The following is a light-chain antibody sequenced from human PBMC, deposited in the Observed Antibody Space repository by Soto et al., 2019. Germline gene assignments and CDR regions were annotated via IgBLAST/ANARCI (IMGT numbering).Light chain of an antibody. V-gene: IGLV2-14*01. J-gene: IGLJ1*01. CDR3: CSYTSSSPYV. CDR1: SSDLGGYNF. Sequence: QSVLTQPASVSGSPGQSITISCTGTSSDLGGYNFVSWYQHHPGKAPKLMIYQVSNRPSGVSNRFSGSKSGNTASLTISGLQGEDEADYYCCSYTSSSPYVFGTGTKLTVL. CDR2: QVS.